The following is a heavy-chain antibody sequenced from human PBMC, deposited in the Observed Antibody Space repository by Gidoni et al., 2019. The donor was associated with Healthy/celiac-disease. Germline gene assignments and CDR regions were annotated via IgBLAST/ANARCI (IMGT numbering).Heavy chain of an antibody. CDR1: GFTFDDYA. D-gene: IGHD4-17*01. Sequence: EVQLVESGGVVVQPGGSLSLSCAASGFTFDDYAMHWVRQAPGKGLEWVSLISWDGGSTYYADSVKGRFTISRDNSKNSLYLQMNSLRAEDTALYYCAKGPDYGETYYFDYWGQGTLVTVSS. V-gene: IGHV3-43D*03. CDR2: ISWDGGST. CDR3: AKGPDYGETYYFDY. J-gene: IGHJ4*02.